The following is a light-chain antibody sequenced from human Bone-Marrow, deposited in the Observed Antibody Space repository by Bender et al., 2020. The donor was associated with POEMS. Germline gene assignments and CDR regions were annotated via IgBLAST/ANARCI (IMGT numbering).Light chain of an antibody. CDR2: DVN. V-gene: IGLV2-23*02. Sequence: QSALTQPASVSGSPGQSITISCTGTSSDFGSYNLVSWYQQHPGKAPKLIIHDVNKRPSGVSDRFSASKSGNTASLTISGLQADDEGDYYCSSYGGAATPVLFGGGTKLTVL. CDR1: SSDFGSYNL. CDR3: SSYGGAATPVL. J-gene: IGLJ2*01.